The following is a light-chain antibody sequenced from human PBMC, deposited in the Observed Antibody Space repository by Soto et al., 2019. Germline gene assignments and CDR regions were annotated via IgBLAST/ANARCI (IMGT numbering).Light chain of an antibody. CDR1: QTLLYFANNLNY. V-gene: IGKV4-1*01. CDR2: CAS. J-gene: IGKJ1*01. CDR3: QQYINDLPA. Sequence: IVMTQSPESLALSLCERATINCKSSQTLLYFANNLNYLAWYQQKPGQPPRMLIYCASTRESGVPDRFSGSGSGKAFSLPISRLQAEDVAVYYCQQYINDLPAFGQGTKVDIK.